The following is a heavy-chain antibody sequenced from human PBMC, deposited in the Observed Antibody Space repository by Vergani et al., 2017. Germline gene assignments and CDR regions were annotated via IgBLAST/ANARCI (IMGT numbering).Heavy chain of an antibody. CDR1: GFTFDDYA. CDR2: ISGSGGST. V-gene: IGHV3-9*01. D-gene: IGHD6-13*01. CDR3: ARDRAIAAALPDAFDI. J-gene: IGHJ3*02. Sequence: EVQLVESGGGLVQPGRSLRLSCAASGFTFDDYAMHWVRQAPGKGLEWVSGISGSGGSTYYADSVKGRFTISRDNAKNSLYLQMNSLRAEDTAVYYCARDRAIAAALPDAFDIWGQGTMVTVSS.